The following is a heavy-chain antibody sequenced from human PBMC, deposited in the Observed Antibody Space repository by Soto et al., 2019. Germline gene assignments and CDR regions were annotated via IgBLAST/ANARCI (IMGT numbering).Heavy chain of an antibody. J-gene: IGHJ6*02. CDR2: INPSGGST. CDR3: ARVVLLWFGESNYYYYGMDV. D-gene: IGHD3-10*01. V-gene: IGHV1-46*01. Sequence: ASVKVSCKASGYTFTSYYMHWVRQAPGQGLEWMGIINPSGGSTSYAQKFQGRVTMTRDTSTSTVYMELSSLRSDDTAVYYCARVVLLWFGESNYYYYGMDVWGQGTTVTVSS. CDR1: GYTFTSYY.